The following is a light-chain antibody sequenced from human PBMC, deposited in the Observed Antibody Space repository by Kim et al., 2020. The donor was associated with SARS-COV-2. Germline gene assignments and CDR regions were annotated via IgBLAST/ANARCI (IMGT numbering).Light chain of an antibody. CDR1: TGAVTSGHH. V-gene: IGLV7-46*01. J-gene: IGLJ2*01. CDR2: DTS. Sequence: QAVVTQEPSLTVSPGGTVTLTCGSSTGAVTSGHHPHWFQQKPGQAPRTLIYDTSNKHSWTPARLSGSLLGGKAALTLSGALPEDEAEYYCLLYYNGHRVFGGGTQLTVL. CDR3: LLYYNGHRV.